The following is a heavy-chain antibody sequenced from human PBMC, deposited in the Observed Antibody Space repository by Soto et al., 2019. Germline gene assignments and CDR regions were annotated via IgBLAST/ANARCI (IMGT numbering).Heavy chain of an antibody. D-gene: IGHD3-3*01. CDR1: AINFRSYA. Sequence: GGSLRLSCSASAINFRSYAMSWVRQAPGKGLEWVPAVGGSGSDTYYADSVKGRFTISRDDSKNTLYLHMSSLRVEDTAIYYCAKRQSFDFWSGYLPFFDYWGQGTPVTVSS. CDR3: AKRQSFDFWSGYLPFFDY. V-gene: IGHV3-23*01. J-gene: IGHJ4*02. CDR2: VGGSGSDT.